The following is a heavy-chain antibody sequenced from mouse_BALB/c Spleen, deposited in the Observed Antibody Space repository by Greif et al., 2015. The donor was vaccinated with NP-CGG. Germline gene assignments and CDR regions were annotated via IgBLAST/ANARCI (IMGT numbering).Heavy chain of an antibody. CDR1: GYTFTNYA. CDR3: ARLGNYGNPYYYAMDY. Sequence: QVQLQQSVPEVVRPGVSVKISCKGSGYTFTNYAMHWVKQSHAKSLEWIGVISTYTGNTNYNQTFMGKATMTVDNSSSTAYMELARLTSEDSAIYYCARLGNYGNPYYYAMDYWGQGTSFTVSS. V-gene: IGHV1-67*01. D-gene: IGHD2-1*01. CDR2: ISTYTGNT. J-gene: IGHJ4*01.